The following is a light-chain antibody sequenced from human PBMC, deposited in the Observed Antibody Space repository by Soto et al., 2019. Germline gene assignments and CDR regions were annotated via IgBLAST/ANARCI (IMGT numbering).Light chain of an antibody. V-gene: IGKV3-11*01. CDR3: QQHGTSPYT. J-gene: IGKJ5*01. Sequence: EIVLTQSPATLSLSPGERAALSCRASQSVSSYLAWYQHKPGQAPRLLIYDASNRATGIPDRFNGSGSGTDFILTISRLEPEDVAVYYCQQHGTSPYTFGQGTRLEIK. CDR1: QSVSSY. CDR2: DAS.